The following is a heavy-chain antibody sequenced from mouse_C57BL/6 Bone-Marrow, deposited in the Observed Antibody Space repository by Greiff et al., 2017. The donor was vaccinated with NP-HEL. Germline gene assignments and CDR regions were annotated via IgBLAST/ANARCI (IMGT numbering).Heavy chain of an antibody. J-gene: IGHJ3*01. D-gene: IGHD2-1*01. Sequence: QVQLQQSGAELVKPGASVKISCKASGYAFSSYWMNWVKQRPGKGLEWIGQIYPGDGDTNYNGKFKGKATLTADKSSSTAYMQLSSLTSEDSAVYFCAREIYYGNPWFAYWGQGTLVTVSA. CDR1: GYAFSSYW. CDR3: AREIYYGNPWFAY. V-gene: IGHV1-80*01. CDR2: IYPGDGDT.